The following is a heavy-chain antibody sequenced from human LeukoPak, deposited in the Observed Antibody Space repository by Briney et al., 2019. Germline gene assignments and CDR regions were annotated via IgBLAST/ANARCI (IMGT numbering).Heavy chain of an antibody. J-gene: IGHJ4*02. CDR3: AKGGYTSHYDY. CDR1: GFTFSSYA. D-gene: IGHD6-19*01. CDR2: IRATAGTT. V-gene: IGHV3-23*01. Sequence: GGSLRLSCAASGFTFSSYAMTWIRQAPGKGLQWVSTIRATAGTTYYADSVKGRFTISRDNSKSTVFLQMNSLRAEDTAVYYCAKGGYTSHYDYWGQGTLVTVSS.